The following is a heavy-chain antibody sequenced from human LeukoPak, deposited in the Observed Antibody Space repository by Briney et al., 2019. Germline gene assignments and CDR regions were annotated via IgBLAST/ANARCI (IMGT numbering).Heavy chain of an antibody. V-gene: IGHV3-21*04. CDR2: ISSSCSYI. CDR1: GFTFSSYS. CDR3: AKELAVAGTNAFDI. Sequence: SGGSLRLSCAASGFTFSSYSMNWVRQAPGKGLEWVSSISSSCSYIYYADSVKGRFTISRDNSKNTLYLQMNSLRAEDTAVYYCAKELAVAGTNAFDIWGQGTMVTVSS. J-gene: IGHJ3*02. D-gene: IGHD6-19*01.